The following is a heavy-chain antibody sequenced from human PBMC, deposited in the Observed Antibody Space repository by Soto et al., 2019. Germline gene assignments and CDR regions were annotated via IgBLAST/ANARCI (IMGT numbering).Heavy chain of an antibody. CDR2: IYPGDSDT. J-gene: IGHJ4*02. CDR1: GYSFTSYW. D-gene: IGHD6-13*01. CDR3: AVTYSSSWARSHFDY. V-gene: IGHV5-51*01. Sequence: GESLKISCKGSGYSFTSYWIGWVRQMPGKGLEWMGIIYPGDSDTRYSPSFQGQVTISADKSISTAYLQWSSLKASDTAMYYCAVTYSSSWARSHFDYWGQGTLVTVSS.